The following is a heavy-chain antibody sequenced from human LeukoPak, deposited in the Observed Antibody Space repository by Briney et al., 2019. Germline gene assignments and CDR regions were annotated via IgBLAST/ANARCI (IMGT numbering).Heavy chain of an antibody. CDR1: GGSITGSY. D-gene: IGHD3-10*01. Sequence: SETLSLTCTVSGGSITGSYWSWLRQPPGKGLEYIGYIYYSGSTNYNPSLKSRVTISVDTSKNQFSLKLTSVTAADTAVYYCAAAGPISGRHNYFDSWGQGTLVTVSS. CDR2: IYYSGST. J-gene: IGHJ4*02. V-gene: IGHV4-59*01. CDR3: AAAGPISGRHNYFDS.